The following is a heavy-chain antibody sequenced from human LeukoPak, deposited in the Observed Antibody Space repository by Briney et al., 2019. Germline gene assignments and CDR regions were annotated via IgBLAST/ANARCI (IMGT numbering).Heavy chain of an antibody. D-gene: IGHD6-13*01. CDR3: ARAHSSSWTYFDY. J-gene: IGHJ4*02. CDR2: ISSSSSYI. V-gene: IGHV3-21*01. Sequence: GGSLRLSCAASGFTFSSYSMNWVRQAPGKGLEWVSSISSSSSYIYYADSVKGRFTNSRDNAKNSLYLQMNSLRAEDTAVYYCARAHSSSWTYFDYWGQGTLVTVSS. CDR1: GFTFSSYS.